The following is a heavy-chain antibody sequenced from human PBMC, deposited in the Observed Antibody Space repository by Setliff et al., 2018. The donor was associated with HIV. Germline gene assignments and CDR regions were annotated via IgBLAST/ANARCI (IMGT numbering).Heavy chain of an antibody. J-gene: IGHJ4*02. Sequence: GGSLRLSCAASGFTFSTYEMNWVRQAPGKGPEWVSYISSSGSTIYYADSVKGRFTISRDNAKNSLYLQMNSLRAKDTAVYYCAPLGGSRFYFDYWGQGTLVTVSS. CDR1: GFTFSTYE. CDR3: APLGGSRFYFDY. CDR2: ISSSGSTI. V-gene: IGHV3-48*03. D-gene: IGHD3-3*01.